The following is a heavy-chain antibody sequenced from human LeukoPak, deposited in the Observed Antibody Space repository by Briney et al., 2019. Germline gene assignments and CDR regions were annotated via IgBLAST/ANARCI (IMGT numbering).Heavy chain of an antibody. D-gene: IGHD3-22*01. CDR1: GGTFSSYA. V-gene: IGHV1-69*05. J-gene: IGHJ4*02. Sequence: SVKVSCKASGGTFSSYAISWVRRAPGQGLEWMGGIIPIFGTANYAQKFQGRVTITTDESTSTAYMELSSLRSEDTAVYYCARGSTYYDSSGYYHFEYWGQGTLVTVSS. CDR3: ARGSTYYDSSGYYHFEY. CDR2: IIPIFGTA.